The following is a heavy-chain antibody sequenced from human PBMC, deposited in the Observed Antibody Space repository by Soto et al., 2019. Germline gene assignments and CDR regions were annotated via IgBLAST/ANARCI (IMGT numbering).Heavy chain of an antibody. CDR2: IYYSGST. J-gene: IGHJ5*02. CDR3: ARVLFGRGNWFDP. V-gene: IGHV4-30-4*02. CDR1: GGSISGGDYY. D-gene: IGHD3-3*01. Sequence: PSETLSLTCTVSGGSISGGDYYWSWIRQTPGKGLEWIGYIYYSGSTYYNPSLKSRVTISVDTSKNQFSLKLSSVTAADTAVYYCARVLFGRGNWFDPWGQGTLVTVSS.